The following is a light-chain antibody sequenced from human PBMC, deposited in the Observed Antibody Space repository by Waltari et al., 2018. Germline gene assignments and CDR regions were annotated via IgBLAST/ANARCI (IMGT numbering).Light chain of an antibody. CDR1: QSVSSN. Sequence: EIVMTQSPATLSVSPGESATLSCRASQSVSSNLAWYQQKPGQAPRLLIYDASTRATGVPARFSGSGSGTDFTLTISSLQSEDFAVYYCQHFNNWPPITFGQGTRLEIK. V-gene: IGKV3-15*01. CDR2: DAS. CDR3: QHFNNWPPIT. J-gene: IGKJ5*01.